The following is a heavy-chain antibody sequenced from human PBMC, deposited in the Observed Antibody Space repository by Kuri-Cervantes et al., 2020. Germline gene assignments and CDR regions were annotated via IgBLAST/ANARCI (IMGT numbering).Heavy chain of an antibody. J-gene: IGHJ6*02. CDR1: GFTFSDYY. CDR3: AKRRLTAAGRSVWTYGMDV. Sequence: GESLKISCAASGFTFSDYYMSWIRQAPGKGLEWVSYISTTGTTMYYADSVKGRFTISRDNAKNSLYLQMNSLRAEDTAVYFCAKRRLTAAGRSVWTYGMDVWGQGTTVTVSS. V-gene: IGHV3-11*01. D-gene: IGHD6-13*01. CDR2: ISTTGTTM.